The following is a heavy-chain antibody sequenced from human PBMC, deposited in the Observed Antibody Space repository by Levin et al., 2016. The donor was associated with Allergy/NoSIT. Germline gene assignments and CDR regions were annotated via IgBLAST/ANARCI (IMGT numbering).Heavy chain of an antibody. CDR2: IYNNGNS. CDR3: ARVGKWIRWFDP. D-gene: IGHD1-26*01. CDR1: GGSVNSRDYL. J-gene: IGHJ5*02. V-gene: IGHV4-61*08. Sequence: GSLRLSCTVSGGSVNSRDYLWSWIRQPPGKGLEWIGYIYNNGNSHYNPSLKSRVTLSVDTSKNQFSLRVNSVTAADTAVYYCARVGKWIRWFDPWGQGALVTVSS.